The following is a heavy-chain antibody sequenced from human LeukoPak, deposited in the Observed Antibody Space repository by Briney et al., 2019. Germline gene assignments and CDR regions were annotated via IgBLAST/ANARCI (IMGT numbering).Heavy chain of an antibody. J-gene: IGHJ4*02. D-gene: IGHD2-15*01. V-gene: IGHV3-15*01. CDR2: IKRNTQGATT. CDR3: TTHPGYESY. CDR1: GFTFNLAW. Sequence: PGGSLRLSCATYGFTFNLAWMSWVRQAPGKGLEWVGRIKRNTQGATTDYAAAVKGRFTISRGDSKNTLYLQMNSLEIEDTGVYYCTTHPGYESYWGQGTLVTVSS.